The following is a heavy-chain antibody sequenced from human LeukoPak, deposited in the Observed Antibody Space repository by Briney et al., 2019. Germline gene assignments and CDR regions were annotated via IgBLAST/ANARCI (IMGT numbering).Heavy chain of an antibody. V-gene: IGHV4-59*11. D-gene: IGHD3-10*01. CDR1: GGSISSHY. Sequence: SETLSLTCTVSGGSISSHYWSCIRQPPGKGLEWIGYIYYSGSTNYDPSLKSRVTISVDTSKNQFSLKLSSVTAADTAVYYCAREVVRGVIKYYFDYWGQGTLVTVSS. CDR2: IYYSGST. CDR3: AREVVRGVIKYYFDY. J-gene: IGHJ4*02.